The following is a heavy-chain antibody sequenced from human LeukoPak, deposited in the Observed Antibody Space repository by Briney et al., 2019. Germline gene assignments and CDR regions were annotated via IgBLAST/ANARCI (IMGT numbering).Heavy chain of an antibody. CDR3: AREWELWLNAYDI. Sequence: GGSLRLSCAASGFTFSGYAMHWVLQAPGKGLEWVAVISYDGSNKYYADSVKGRFTISRDNSKNTLYLQMNSLRAEDTAVYYCAREWELWLNAYDIWGQGTMVTVSS. CDR2: ISYDGSNK. CDR1: GFTFSGYA. D-gene: IGHD3-10*01. J-gene: IGHJ3*02. V-gene: IGHV3-30-3*01.